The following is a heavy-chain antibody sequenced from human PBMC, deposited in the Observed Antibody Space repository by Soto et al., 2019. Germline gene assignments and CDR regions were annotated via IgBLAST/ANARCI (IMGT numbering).Heavy chain of an antibody. Sequence: GGSLRLSCAASGFTFSTYAMHWVRQAPGKGLEWVALIWYDGSNKYYADSVKGRFTISRDNSNNTLYLQMNSLRAEDTAVYYCARDSQSFDSTDYYFDYWGQGTLVTVSS. CDR3: ARDSQSFDSTDYYFDY. CDR2: IWYDGSNK. D-gene: IGHD3-22*01. V-gene: IGHV3-33*01. J-gene: IGHJ4*02. CDR1: GFTFSTYA.